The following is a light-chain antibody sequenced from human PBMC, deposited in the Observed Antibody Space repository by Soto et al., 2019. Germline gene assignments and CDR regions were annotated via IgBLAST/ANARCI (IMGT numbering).Light chain of an antibody. CDR1: SSDIGGYDY. J-gene: IGLJ3*02. Sequence: QSALTQPHSASGSPGQSVTISCTGTSSDIGGYDYVSWYQQHPGKAPKVMIYDVTKRPSGVPDRFSGSKSGYTASLTISGLQAEDEADYYCSSYGVSINLLFGGGTKRTVL. CDR2: DVT. V-gene: IGLV2-8*01. CDR3: SSYGVSINLL.